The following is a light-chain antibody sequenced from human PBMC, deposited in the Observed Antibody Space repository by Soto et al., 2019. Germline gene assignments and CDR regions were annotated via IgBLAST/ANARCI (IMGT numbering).Light chain of an antibody. CDR1: SSNIGAGYD. V-gene: IGLV1-40*01. J-gene: IGLJ1*01. CDR3: QSYDSSLSGSYV. CDR2: GNS. Sequence: QLVLTQPPSVSGAPGQRVTISCTGSSSNIGAGYDVHWYQQLPGTAPKLLIYGNSNRPSGVPDRFSGSKSGTSASLAITGLQAEDEAAYHCQSYDSSLSGSYVFGTGTKLTVL.